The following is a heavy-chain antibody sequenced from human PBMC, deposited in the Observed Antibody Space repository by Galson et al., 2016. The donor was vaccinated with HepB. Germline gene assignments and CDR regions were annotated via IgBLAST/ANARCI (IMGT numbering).Heavy chain of an antibody. Sequence: SLRLSCAGSGFPFSDFYMTWIRQAPGKGLEWMANISKDAKYTDYADSLKGRFVISRDNAKNSVSLHVSGLRPEDTAVYYCARGILSSWAQGVLVTVSS. J-gene: IGHJ5*02. D-gene: IGHD1-14*01. CDR1: GFPFSDFY. CDR3: ARGILSS. CDR2: ISKDAKYT. V-gene: IGHV3-11*05.